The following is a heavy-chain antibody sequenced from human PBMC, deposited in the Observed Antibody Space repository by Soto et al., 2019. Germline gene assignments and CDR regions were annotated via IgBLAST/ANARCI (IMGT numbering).Heavy chain of an antibody. Sequence: TSETLSLTCTVSGGSVSSGSYYWSWIRQPPGKGLEWIGYIYYSGSTNYNPSLKSRVTISVDTSKNQFSLKLSSVTAADTAVYYCARGPNYCGSGRVLVGFDPWGQGTMVTVSS. V-gene: IGHV4-61*01. J-gene: IGHJ5*02. D-gene: IGHD3-10*01. CDR1: GGSVSSGSYY. CDR2: IYYSGST. CDR3: ARGPNYCGSGRVLVGFDP.